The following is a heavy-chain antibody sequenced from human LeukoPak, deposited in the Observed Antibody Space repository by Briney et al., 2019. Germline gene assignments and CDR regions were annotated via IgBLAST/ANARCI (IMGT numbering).Heavy chain of an antibody. Sequence: GASVKVSCKASGYTFTSYGISWVRQAPGQGLEWMGWISAYNGNTNYAQKLQGRVTITADESTSTAYMELSSLRSEDTAVYYCARRMRGYDSSGYYLDYWGQGTLVTVSS. J-gene: IGHJ4*02. D-gene: IGHD3-22*01. V-gene: IGHV1-18*01. CDR3: ARRMRGYDSSGYYLDY. CDR2: ISAYNGNT. CDR1: GYTFTSYG.